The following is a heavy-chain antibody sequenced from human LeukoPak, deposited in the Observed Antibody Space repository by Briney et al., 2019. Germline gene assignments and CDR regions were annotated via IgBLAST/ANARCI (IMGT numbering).Heavy chain of an antibody. V-gene: IGHV3-48*03. D-gene: IGHD2-21*01. CDR2: ISSSSTTM. CDR1: GFTISSYE. J-gene: IGHJ5*02. Sequence: GGSLRLSCEASGFTISSYEMSWVRQAPGQGLEWVSYISSSSTTMFYSDSVKGRFTISRDSAKNSLYLQMNSLRVEDTAIYYCARDYSVPGDGLDPWGQGTLVTVSS. CDR3: ARDYSVPGDGLDP.